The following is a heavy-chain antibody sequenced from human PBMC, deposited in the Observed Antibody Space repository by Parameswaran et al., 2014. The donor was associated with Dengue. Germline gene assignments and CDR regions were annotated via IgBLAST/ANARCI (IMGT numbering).Heavy chain of an antibody. CDR2: INPNSGGT. D-gene: IGHD6-6*01. J-gene: IGHJ4*02. Sequence: VRQMPGKGLEWMGWINPNSGGTNYAQKFQGRVTMTRNTSISTAYMELSRLRSDDTAVYYCARDSGLYSSSSAEIDYWGQGTLVTVSS. CDR3: ARDSGLYSSSSAEIDY. V-gene: IGHV1-2*02.